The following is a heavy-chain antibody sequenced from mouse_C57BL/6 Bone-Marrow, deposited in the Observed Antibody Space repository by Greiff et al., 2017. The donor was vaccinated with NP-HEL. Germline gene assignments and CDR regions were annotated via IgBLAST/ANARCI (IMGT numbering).Heavy chain of an antibody. J-gene: IGHJ3*01. CDR1: GFNIKDDY. Sequence: EVQLKESGAELVRPGASVKLSCTASGFNIKDDYMHWVKQRPEQGLEWIGWIDPENGDTEYASKFQGKATITADTSSNTAYLQLSSLTSEDTAVYYCTTNGVAWFAYWGQGTLVTVSA. CDR3: TTNGVAWFAY. V-gene: IGHV14-4*01. D-gene: IGHD1-1*02. CDR2: IDPENGDT.